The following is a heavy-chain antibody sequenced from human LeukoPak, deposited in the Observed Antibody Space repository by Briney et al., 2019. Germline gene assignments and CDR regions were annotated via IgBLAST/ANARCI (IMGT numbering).Heavy chain of an antibody. J-gene: IGHJ4*02. CDR3: TRSFRGYDFYYFDY. Sequence: RGSLRLSCAASGFTFSSYAMNWARQAPGKGLEWVSSISGSGGSTFYTDSVKGRFTISRDNSKNTLYLQMNSLRADDTAVYYCTRSFRGYDFYYFDYWGQGILVTVSS. CDR2: ISGSGGST. CDR1: GFTFSSYA. D-gene: IGHD5-12*01. V-gene: IGHV3-23*01.